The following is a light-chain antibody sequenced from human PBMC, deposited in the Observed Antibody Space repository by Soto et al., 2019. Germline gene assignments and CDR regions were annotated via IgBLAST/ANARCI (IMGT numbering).Light chain of an antibody. V-gene: IGLV2-23*02. Sequence: QAVLTQPASVSGSPGQSITISCSGTSSDVGSYNLVSWYQQLPGKAPKLIIYEVNDRPSGISDRFSGSKSGNTASLTISGLQGEDEADYYCCSYVGSSILMFGGGTQVTVL. CDR2: EVN. CDR3: CSYVGSSILM. CDR1: SSDVGSYNL. J-gene: IGLJ3*02.